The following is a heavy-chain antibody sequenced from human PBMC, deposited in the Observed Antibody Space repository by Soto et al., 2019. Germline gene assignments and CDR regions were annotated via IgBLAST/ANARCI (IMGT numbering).Heavy chain of an antibody. CDR3: VRGRGPMNRGYFYS. D-gene: IGHD3-10*01. CDR2: INWNSGDK. Sequence: VQMVESGGGLVKPGMALRLSCVTSGFKFDDFAMHWVRQGQGKGLEWVAGINWNSGDKDYGESAKGRFVISRDNGKRSLDLHMNSLRPEDTAVYYCVRGRGPMNRGYFYSWGRGTLVTVSP. J-gene: IGHJ4*02. CDR1: GFKFDDFA. V-gene: IGHV3-9*01.